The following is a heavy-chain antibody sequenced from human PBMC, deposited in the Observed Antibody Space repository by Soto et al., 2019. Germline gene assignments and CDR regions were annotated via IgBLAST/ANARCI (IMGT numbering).Heavy chain of an antibody. CDR2: VFYKGNT. J-gene: IGHJ4*02. D-gene: IGHD5-18*01. Sequence: PSETLSLTCTVPGGSITGYYWTWIRQPPGKGLEWIGYVFYKGNTNYNPSLKSRVTISVDTSANQFSLRLSSVTAADTAVYYCARSGDSFGFTDYWGQGTLVTVSS. CDR3: ARSGDSFGFTDY. V-gene: IGHV4-59*01. CDR1: GGSITGYY.